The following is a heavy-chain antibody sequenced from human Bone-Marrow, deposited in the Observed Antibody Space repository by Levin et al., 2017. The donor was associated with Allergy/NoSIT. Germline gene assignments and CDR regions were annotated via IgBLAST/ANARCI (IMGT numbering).Heavy chain of an antibody. CDR3: ARDGGSYHYYYMDV. Sequence: GGSLRLSCIASGFNFIRYEMNWVRQAPGKGLEWMSYISRSGSSTYYADSVKGRFTISRDNAKNSLYLELNSLRVDDTAVYYCARDGGSYHYYYMDVWGKGTTVTVSS. CDR2: ISRSGSST. CDR1: GFNFIRYE. J-gene: IGHJ6*03. V-gene: IGHV3-48*03. D-gene: IGHD3-16*01.